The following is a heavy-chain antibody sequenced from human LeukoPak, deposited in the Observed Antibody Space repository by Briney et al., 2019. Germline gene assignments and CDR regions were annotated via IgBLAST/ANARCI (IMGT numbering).Heavy chain of an antibody. Sequence: PSETLSLTCTVSGGSISSSSYYWGWIRQPPGKGLEWIGSIYYSGSTYYNPSLKSRVTISADTSKNQFSLKLSSVTAADTAVYYCARFRGDSALVGNYWGQGTLVTVSS. D-gene: IGHD5-18*01. CDR1: GGSISSSSYY. J-gene: IGHJ4*02. CDR2: IYYSGST. V-gene: IGHV4-39*07. CDR3: ARFRGDSALVGNY.